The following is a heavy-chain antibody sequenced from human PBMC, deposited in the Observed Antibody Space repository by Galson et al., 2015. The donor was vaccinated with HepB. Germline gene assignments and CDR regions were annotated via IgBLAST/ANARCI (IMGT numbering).Heavy chain of an antibody. CDR1: GGSFSGYY. D-gene: IGHD3-3*01. CDR2: INHSGST. J-gene: IGHJ5*02. Sequence: SETLSLTCAVYGGSFSGYYWSWIRQPPGKGLGWIGEINHSGSTNYNPSLKSRVTISVDTSKNQFSLKLSSVTAADTAVYYCARGFNYDFWSGYNWFDPWGQGTLVTVSS. CDR3: ARGFNYDFWSGYNWFDP. V-gene: IGHV4-34*01.